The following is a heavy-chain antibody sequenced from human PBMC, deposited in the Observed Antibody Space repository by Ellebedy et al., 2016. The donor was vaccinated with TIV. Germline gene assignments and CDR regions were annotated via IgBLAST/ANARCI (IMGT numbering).Heavy chain of an antibody. CDR2: ISGSGGST. J-gene: IGHJ3*01. CDR1: GFTFGFSFSSYA. V-gene: IGHV3-23*01. CDR3: ARTSTMTTFGASDF. Sequence: PGGSLRLSCAASGFTFGFSFSSYAMSWVRQAPGKGLEWVSAISGSGGSTYYADSVKGRFTISRDNSKNTLYLQLNSLKGEDAALYYCARTSTMTTFGASDFWGQGTMVTVSS. D-gene: IGHD3-16*01.